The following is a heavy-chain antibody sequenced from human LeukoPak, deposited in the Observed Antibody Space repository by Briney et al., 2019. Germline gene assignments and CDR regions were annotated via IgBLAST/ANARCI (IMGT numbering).Heavy chain of an antibody. V-gene: IGHV1-69*13. J-gene: IGHJ6*02. CDR2: IIPIFGTA. CDR1: GGTFSSYA. Sequence: SVKVSCKASGGTFSSYAISWVRQAPGQGLEWMGGIIPIFGTANYAQKFQGRVTITADESTSTAYMEVSRLRSDDTAVYYCARVRIGQQLDKYYYYAMDVWGQGTTVTVSS. D-gene: IGHD6-13*01. CDR3: ARVRIGQQLDKYYYYAMDV.